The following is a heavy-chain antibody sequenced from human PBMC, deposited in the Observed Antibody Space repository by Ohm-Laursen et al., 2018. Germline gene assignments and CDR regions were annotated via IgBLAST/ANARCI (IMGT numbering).Heavy chain of an antibody. V-gene: IGHV1-69*13. D-gene: IGHD2-15*01. J-gene: IGHJ4*02. Sequence: GASVKVSCKASGGTFSSYAISWVRQAPGQGLEWMGGIIPIFGTANYAQKFQGRVTITADESTSTAYMELSSLRSEDTAVYYCARRSGRARPVVDFDYWGQGTLVTVSS. CDR2: IIPIFGTA. CDR3: ARRSGRARPVVDFDY. CDR1: GGTFSSYA.